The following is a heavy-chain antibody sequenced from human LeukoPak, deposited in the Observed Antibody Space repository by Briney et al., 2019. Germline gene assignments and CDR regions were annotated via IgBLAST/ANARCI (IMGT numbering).Heavy chain of an antibody. CDR2: MSPNSGNT. J-gene: IGHJ4*02. CDR3: ARSYEGDY. D-gene: IGHD5-12*01. CDR1: GYTFTGYY. Sequence: AASVKVSCKASGYTFTGYYMHWVRQAPGQGLEWMGWMSPNSGNTGYAQKFQGRVTMTRNTSISTAYMELSSLRSEDTAVYYCARSYEGDYWGQGTLVTVSS. V-gene: IGHV1-8*02.